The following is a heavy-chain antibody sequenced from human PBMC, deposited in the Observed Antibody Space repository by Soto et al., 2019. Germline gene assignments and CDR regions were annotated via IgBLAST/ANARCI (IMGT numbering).Heavy chain of an antibody. CDR2: IYYSGST. Sequence: QVQLQESGPGLVKPSQTLSLTCTVSGGSISSGDYYWSWIRQPPGKGLEWIGYIYYSGSTDYNPSLKSRVSISVDTSKNQFSLKLSSVTAADTAVYYCARASAVTRKWYYFDYWGQGTLVTVSS. V-gene: IGHV4-30-4*01. CDR3: ARASAVTRKWYYFDY. D-gene: IGHD4-17*01. CDR1: GGSISSGDYY. J-gene: IGHJ4*02.